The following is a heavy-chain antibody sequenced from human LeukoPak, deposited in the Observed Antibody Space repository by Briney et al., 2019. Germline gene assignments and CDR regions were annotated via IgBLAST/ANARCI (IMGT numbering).Heavy chain of an antibody. D-gene: IGHD2-15*01. CDR3: ATYCSGGSCYSGVAFDI. CDR2: IYHSGST. Sequence: SETLSLTCAVSGGSISSGGYSWSWIRQPPGKGLEWIGYIYHSGSTYYNPSLKSRVTISVDRSKNQFSLKLSSVTAADTAVYYCATYCSGGSCYSGVAFDIWGQGTMVTVSS. CDR1: GGSISSGGYS. V-gene: IGHV4-30-2*01. J-gene: IGHJ3*02.